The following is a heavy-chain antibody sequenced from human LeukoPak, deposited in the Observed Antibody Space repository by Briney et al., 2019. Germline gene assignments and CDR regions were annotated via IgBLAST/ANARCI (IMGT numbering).Heavy chain of an antibody. V-gene: IGHV3-64*04. D-gene: IGHD2-15*01. CDR1: GFTFSSYA. Sequence: GGSLRLSCAASGFTFSSYAMHWVRQAPGKGLEYVSAISSNGGSTYYADSVKGRFTISRDNSKNTLYLQMNSLRAEDTAVYYCAKGVVLDAFDIWGQGTMVTVSS. J-gene: IGHJ3*02. CDR3: AKGVVLDAFDI. CDR2: ISSNGGST.